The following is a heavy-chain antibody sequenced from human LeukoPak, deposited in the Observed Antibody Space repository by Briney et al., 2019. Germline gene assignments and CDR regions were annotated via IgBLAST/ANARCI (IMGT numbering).Heavy chain of an antibody. V-gene: IGHV4-39*01. CDR1: GGSISTSRYY. CDR2: IFYSGST. CDR3: ARTVGEPGAEYFQH. J-gene: IGHJ1*01. Sequence: SETLYLTCTVSGGSISTSRYYWGWIRQPPGKGLEWIGSIFYSGSTYYNPSLKSRVTISVDTSKKQFSLKLSSVTAADTAVYYCARTVGEPGAEYFQHWGQGTLVTVSS. D-gene: IGHD3-10*01.